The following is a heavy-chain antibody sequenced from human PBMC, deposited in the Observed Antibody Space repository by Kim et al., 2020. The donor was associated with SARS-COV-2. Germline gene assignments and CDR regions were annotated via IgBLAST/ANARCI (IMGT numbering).Heavy chain of an antibody. CDR3: AKLGSGSYYSSYYYYGMDV. CDR2: ISGSGGST. CDR1: GFTFSSYA. V-gene: IGHV3-23*01. J-gene: IGHJ6*02. D-gene: IGHD1-26*01. Sequence: GGSLRLSCAASGFTFSSYAKSWVRQAPGKGLEWVSAISGSGGSTYYADSVKGRFTISRDNSKNTLYLQMNSLRAEDTAVYYCAKLGSGSYYSSYYYYGMDVWGQGTTVTVSS.